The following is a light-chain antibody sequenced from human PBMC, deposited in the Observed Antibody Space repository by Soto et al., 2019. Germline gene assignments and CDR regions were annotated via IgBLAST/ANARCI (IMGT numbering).Light chain of an antibody. CDR3: HQYGNSRT. CDR1: QSISSSS. J-gene: IGKJ1*01. V-gene: IGKV3-20*01. CDR2: DAS. Sequence: EIVLTQSPGTLSLSPGERATLSCRASQSISSSSLAWYQQKRGQAPRLLIYDASNRATGIPNRFSGSESGTDFTLTISRLEPEDFAVYYCHQYGNSRTFGQGTKVEVK.